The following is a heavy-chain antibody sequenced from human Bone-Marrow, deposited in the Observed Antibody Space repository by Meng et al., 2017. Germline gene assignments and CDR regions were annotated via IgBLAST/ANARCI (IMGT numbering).Heavy chain of an antibody. V-gene: IGHV3-23*01. D-gene: IGHD1-14*01. CDR1: GFTFNSYG. CDR3: AKSYNTFPWRGFFDD. Sequence: GESLMISCAASGFTFNSYGMSWVRQSPGTGLEWGSFISDTGDEKYYADTVKGRFTTSRDNSKNTVYLQLSSLRVDDTALYYCAKSYNTFPWRGFFDDWGQGSLVTVSS. J-gene: IGHJ4*02. CDR2: ISDTGDEK.